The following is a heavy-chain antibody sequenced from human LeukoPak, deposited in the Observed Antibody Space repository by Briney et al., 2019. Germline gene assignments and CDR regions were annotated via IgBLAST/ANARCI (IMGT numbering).Heavy chain of an antibody. CDR2: INPNSGGT. CDR1: GHTFPAYY. D-gene: IGHD3-3*01. V-gene: IGHV1-2*02. Sequence: ASVKVSCKASGHTFPAYYMHWVRQAPGQGLEWMGWINPNSGGTNYAQKFQGRVTMTRDTSISTAYMELSRLRSDDTAVYYCARDQGDTYYDFWSGYGRDYFDYWGQGTLVTVSS. CDR3: ARDQGDTYYDFWSGYGRDYFDY. J-gene: IGHJ4*02.